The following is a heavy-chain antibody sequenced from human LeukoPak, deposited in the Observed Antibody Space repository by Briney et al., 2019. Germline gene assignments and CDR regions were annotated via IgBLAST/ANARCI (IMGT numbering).Heavy chain of an antibody. CDR1: GFTFSSYA. V-gene: IGHV3-23*01. CDR3: ASQDIVVVPAADY. CDR2: ISGSGGST. Sequence: GGSLRLSCAASGFTFSSYAMSWVRQAPGKGLEWVSAISGSGGSTYYADSVKGRFTISRDNSKNTLYLQMHSLRAEDTAVYYCASQDIVVVPAADYWGQGTLVTVSS. J-gene: IGHJ4*02. D-gene: IGHD2-2*01.